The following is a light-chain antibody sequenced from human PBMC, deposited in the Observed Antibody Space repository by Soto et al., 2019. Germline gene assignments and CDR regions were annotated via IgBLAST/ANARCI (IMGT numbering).Light chain of an antibody. V-gene: IGLV1-40*01. Sequence: QSVLTQPPSVSGAPGQRVTISCTGSSSNIGAGYDVYWYQQLPGTAPKLLIYGNSNRPSGVPDRFSGSTSGTSASLAITGLQAEDEADYYCQSSDSSRSGYVFGTGTKLTVL. CDR3: QSSDSSRSGYV. CDR2: GNS. CDR1: SSNIGAGYD. J-gene: IGLJ1*01.